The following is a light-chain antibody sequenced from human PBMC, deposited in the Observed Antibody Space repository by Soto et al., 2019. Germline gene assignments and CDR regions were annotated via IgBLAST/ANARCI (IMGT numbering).Light chain of an antibody. CDR3: QQLRNWPPIT. Sequence: EIVLTQSPATLSLSPGERATLSCRASQSVSSYLAWYQQKPGQAPRLLIYDASNRATGIPARFSGSGSATDVTLTISSLEPEDFAVYYCQQLRNWPPITFGQGTRLEIK. CDR1: QSVSSY. CDR2: DAS. V-gene: IGKV3-11*01. J-gene: IGKJ5*01.